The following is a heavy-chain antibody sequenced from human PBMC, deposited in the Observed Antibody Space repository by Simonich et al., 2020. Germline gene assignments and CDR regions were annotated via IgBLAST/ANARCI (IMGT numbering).Heavy chain of an antibody. Sequence: QLQLQESGPGLVKPSETLSLTCTVSGGSISSSSYYWGWIRQPPGKGLEWIGSSYYNGSTYYNPSLKSRVTISVDTSKNQFSLKLSSVTAADTAVYYCARHAGFAFDIWGQGTMVTVSS. V-gene: IGHV4-39*01. CDR2: SYYNGST. J-gene: IGHJ3*02. D-gene: IGHD6-13*01. CDR3: ARHAGFAFDI. CDR1: GGSISSSSYY.